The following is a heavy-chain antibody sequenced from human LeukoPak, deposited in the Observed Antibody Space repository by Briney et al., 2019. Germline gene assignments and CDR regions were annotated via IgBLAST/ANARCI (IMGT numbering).Heavy chain of an antibody. D-gene: IGHD3-3*01. J-gene: IGHJ4*02. CDR2: ISGSGGST. CDR1: GFTFSSYA. V-gene: IGHV3-23*01. CDR3: AKDSIFGVSKGY. Sequence: GGSLRLSCAASGFTFSSYAMSWVRHAPGKGLEWVSAISGSGGSTYYADSVKGRFTISRDNSKNTLYLQMNSLRAEDTAVYYCAKDSIFGVSKGYWGQGTLVTVSS.